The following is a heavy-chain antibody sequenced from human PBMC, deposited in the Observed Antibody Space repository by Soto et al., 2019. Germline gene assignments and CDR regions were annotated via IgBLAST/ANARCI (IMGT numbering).Heavy chain of an antibody. CDR1: GISFRSHA. CDR2: ISGRGDRT. J-gene: IGHJ6*03. CDR3: AKPPRTDFSSPTCYESHYYMDV. D-gene: IGHD2-2*01. Sequence: EVQLLESGGGLVQPGGSLRLSCAASGISFRSHAMNWVRQAPGKGLEWVSSISGRGDRTYTADSVKGRFTISRDNSTNTLYLHITSLRAEHTAGYYCAKPPRTDFSSPTCYESHYYMDVWGKGTTVTVS. V-gene: IGHV3-23*01.